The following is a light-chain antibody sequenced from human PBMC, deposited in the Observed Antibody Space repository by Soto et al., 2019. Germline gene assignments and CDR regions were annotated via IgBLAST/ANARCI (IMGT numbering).Light chain of an antibody. V-gene: IGKV3-20*01. J-gene: IGKJ1*01. CDR2: GAS. CDR3: QQYGSSGT. CDR1: QSVNNNY. Sequence: EIVLTQSPSTLSLSPGERSILSCRASQSVNNNYVAWYQQKPGQAPRLLIYGASNRATGIPDRFSGSGSGTDFTLTISRLEPEDFAVYYCQQYGSSGTFGQGTKV.